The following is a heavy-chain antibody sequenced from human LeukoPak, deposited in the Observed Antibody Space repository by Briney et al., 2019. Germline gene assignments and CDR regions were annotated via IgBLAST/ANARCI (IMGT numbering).Heavy chain of an antibody. CDR2: INHSGST. Sequence: SETLSLTCAVYGVSFSGYYWSWIRQPPGKGLEWIGEINHSGSTNYNPSLKSRVTISVDTSKNQFSLKLSSVTAADTAVYYCALGGLVVVPAALGWFDPWGQGTLVTVSS. V-gene: IGHV4-34*01. CDR1: GVSFSGYY. CDR3: ALGGLVVVPAALGWFDP. J-gene: IGHJ5*02. D-gene: IGHD2-2*01.